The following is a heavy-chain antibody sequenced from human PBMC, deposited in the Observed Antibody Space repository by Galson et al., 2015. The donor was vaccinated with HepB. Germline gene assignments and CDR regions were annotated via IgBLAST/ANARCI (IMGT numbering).Heavy chain of an antibody. CDR2: IKQDGSEK. CDR3: ARSAATAIDFGPFDY. CDR1: GFTFSSYW. V-gene: IGHV3-7*03. Sequence: SLRLSCAASGFTFSSYWMSWVRQAPGKGLEWVANIKQDGSEKYYVDSVKVRFTISRDKAKNSRYLQMNRLRAEDTAVYYCARSAATAIDFGPFDYWGQGTLVTVSS. J-gene: IGHJ4*02. D-gene: IGHD2-2*02.